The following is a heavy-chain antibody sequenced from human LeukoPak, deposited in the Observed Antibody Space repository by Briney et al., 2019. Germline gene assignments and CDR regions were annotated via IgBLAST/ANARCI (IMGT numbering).Heavy chain of an antibody. D-gene: IGHD3-3*01. CDR3: ARGLSADFWSSEMLGV. CDR2: ISAYNGNT. Sequence: ASVKVSCKASGYTFTSYGISWVRQAPGQGLEWMGWISAYNGNTNYAQKLQGRVTMTTDTSTSTAYMELRSLRSDDTAVYYCARGLSADFWSSEMLGVWGKGTPVTVSS. CDR1: GYTFTSYG. J-gene: IGHJ6*04. V-gene: IGHV1-18*01.